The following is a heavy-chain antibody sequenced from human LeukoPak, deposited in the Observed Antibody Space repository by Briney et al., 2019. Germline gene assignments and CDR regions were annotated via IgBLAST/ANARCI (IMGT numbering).Heavy chain of an antibody. J-gene: IGHJ4*02. CDR1: GFTFSTYW. Sequence: GGSLRLSCSASGFTFSTYWMSWARKAPGKALEGVANIKEDGSENSYADSVKGRFTISRDCVEKSLYLQMNSLRAEDTAVYYCARGYTCGYWGQGTLVIVSS. D-gene: IGHD5-18*01. V-gene: IGHV3-7*04. CDR2: IKEDGSEN. CDR3: ARGYTCGY.